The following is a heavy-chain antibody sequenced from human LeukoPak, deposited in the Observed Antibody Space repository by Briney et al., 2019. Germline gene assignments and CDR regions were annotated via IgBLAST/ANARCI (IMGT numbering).Heavy chain of an antibody. CDR1: GGSISSYY. CDR2: IYYSGST. CDR3: AKGVSGDFDY. Sequence: SETLSLTCTVSGGSISSYYWSWIRQPPGKGLEWIGYIYYSGSTNYNPSLKSRVTISVDTSKNQFSLKLSSVTAADTAVYYCAKGVSGDFDYWGQGTLVTVSS. D-gene: IGHD3-10*01. V-gene: IGHV4-59*01. J-gene: IGHJ4*02.